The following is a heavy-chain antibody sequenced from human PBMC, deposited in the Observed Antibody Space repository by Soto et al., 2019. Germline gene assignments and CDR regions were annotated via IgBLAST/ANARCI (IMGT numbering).Heavy chain of an antibody. V-gene: IGHV3-30*18. D-gene: IGHD3-9*01. CDR2: ISYDGSNK. J-gene: IGHJ6*02. Sequence: LRLSCAASGFTFSSYGMHWVRQAPGKGLAWVAVISYDGSNKYYEDSVKGRFTISRDNSKTTLYLQMNSLRAEDTAVYYCAKDAHSHFDWLWFGVDVWGQGTPVTVSS. CDR3: AKDAHSHFDWLWFGVDV. CDR1: GFTFSSYG.